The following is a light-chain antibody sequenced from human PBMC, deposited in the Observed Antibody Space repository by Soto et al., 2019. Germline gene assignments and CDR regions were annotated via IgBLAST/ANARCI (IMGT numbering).Light chain of an antibody. Sequence: DIQMTQSPSSLSASVGDRVTLTCRASETISTFLNWYQHKPGRAPKLLIYAASRLQSGVPSRFSGSGSGTDFTLTINGLQPEEFASYYCQQSYSLSPITFGQGTRLEI. V-gene: IGKV1-39*01. J-gene: IGKJ5*01. CDR1: ETISTF. CDR3: QQSYSLSPIT. CDR2: AAS.